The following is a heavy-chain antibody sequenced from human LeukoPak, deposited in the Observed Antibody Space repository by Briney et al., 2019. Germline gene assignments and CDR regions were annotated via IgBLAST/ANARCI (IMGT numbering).Heavy chain of an antibody. CDR1: GYTFTGYY. Sequence: GASVKVSCKASGYTFTGYYMHWVRQAPGPGLEWMGRINPNSGGTNYAQKFQGRVTMTRDTSISTAYMELSRLRSDDTAVYYCARESGYSSGWLDYWGQGTLVTVSS. J-gene: IGHJ4*02. D-gene: IGHD6-19*01. CDR3: ARESGYSSGWLDY. CDR2: INPNSGGT. V-gene: IGHV1-2*06.